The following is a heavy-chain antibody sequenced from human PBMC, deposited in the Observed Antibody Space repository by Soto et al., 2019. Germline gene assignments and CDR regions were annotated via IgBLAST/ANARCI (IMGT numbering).Heavy chain of an antibody. CDR2: ISVSGGST. CDR3: AKLGPYDSESYSFRYNWIDP. Sequence: GSLRLSCAASGFTFSSYAMSWVRQAPGKGLEWVSGISVSGGSTFYADSVKGRFTISRDKSKNTLYLQMNSLRAEDTAVYHCAKLGPYDSESYSFRYNWIDPWDQGTLVTVSS. V-gene: IGHV3-23*01. D-gene: IGHD3-10*01. J-gene: IGHJ5*02. CDR1: GFTFSSYA.